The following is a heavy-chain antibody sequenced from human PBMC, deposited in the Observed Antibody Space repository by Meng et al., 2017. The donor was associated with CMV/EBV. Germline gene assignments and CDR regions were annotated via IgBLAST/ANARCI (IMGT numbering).Heavy chain of an antibody. D-gene: IGHD3-3*01. CDR1: GGSVSSGSYY. Sequence: SETLSLTCTVSGGSVSSGSYYWSWIRQPPGKGLEWIGYIYYSGSTNYNPSLKSRVTIPVDTSKNQFSLKLSSVTAADTAVYYCARDLYTIFGVTPGAFDIWGQGTMVTVSS. CDR3: ARDLYTIFGVTPGAFDI. J-gene: IGHJ3*02. V-gene: IGHV4-61*01. CDR2: IYYSGST.